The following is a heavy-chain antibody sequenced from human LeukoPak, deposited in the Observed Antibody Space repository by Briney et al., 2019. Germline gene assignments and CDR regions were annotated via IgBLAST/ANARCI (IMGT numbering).Heavy chain of an antibody. CDR3: IRVPY. J-gene: IGHJ4*02. Sequence: PGGSLRLSCAVSGFTFNKYYMHWVRQAPGKGLVWVSRISSDGSNTNYADSVKGRFTISRDDAKNTLYLQMNSLGAEDTAVYYCIRVPYWGQGALVTVSS. CDR2: ISSDGSNT. CDR1: GFTFNKYY. V-gene: IGHV3-74*01.